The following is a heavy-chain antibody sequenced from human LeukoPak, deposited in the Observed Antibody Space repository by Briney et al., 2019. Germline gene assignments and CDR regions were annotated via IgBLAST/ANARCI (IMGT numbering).Heavy chain of an antibody. CDR2: INTRADET. V-gene: IGHV3-23*01. D-gene: IGHD6-19*01. CDR3: ERDPSDYEWQRGWYRDF. J-gene: IGHJ4*01. CDR1: GFSFSNYG. Sequence: GGSLTLSCAASGFSFSNYGMSWFRQAPGKGLEWVSTINTRADETHYADSVRGRFTIFRDNSKSILALHMSNLRVEDTAVYYCERDPSDYEWQRGWYRDFWGRGSQVTVSS.